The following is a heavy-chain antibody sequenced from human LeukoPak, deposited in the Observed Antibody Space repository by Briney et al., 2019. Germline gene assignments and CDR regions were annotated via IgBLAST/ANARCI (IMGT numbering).Heavy chain of an antibody. CDR3: ARGGTAMVEVYFDY. J-gene: IGHJ4*02. V-gene: IGHV4-34*01. Sequence: GSLRLSCAASGFTFSSYWMSWVRQAPGKGLEWIGEINHSGSTNYNPSLKSRVTISVDTSKNQFSLKLSSVTAADTAVYYCARGGTAMVEVYFDYWGQGTLVTVSS. CDR2: INHSGST. CDR1: GFTFSSYW. D-gene: IGHD5-18*01.